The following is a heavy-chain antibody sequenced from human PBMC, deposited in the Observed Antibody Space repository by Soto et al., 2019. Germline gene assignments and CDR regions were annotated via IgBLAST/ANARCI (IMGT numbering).Heavy chain of an antibody. V-gene: IGHV1-69*01. CDR2: IFPISGTA. J-gene: IGHJ6*02. CDR3: ARSQGSSTSLEIYYYYYYGMDV. CDR1: GGTFSSYA. Sequence: QVQLVQSGAAVKKPGSSVKVSCKASGGTFSSYAISGVRQAPGQGPEWMGGIFPISGTANYAQKFQGRVTITADESTSTAYMELRSLRSADTAVYYCARSQGSSTSLEIYYYYYYGMDVWCQGTTVTVSS. D-gene: IGHD2-2*01.